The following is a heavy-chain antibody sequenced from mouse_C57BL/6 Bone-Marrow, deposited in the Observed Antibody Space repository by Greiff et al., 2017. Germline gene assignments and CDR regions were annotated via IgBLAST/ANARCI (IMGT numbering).Heavy chain of an antibody. D-gene: IGHD1-1*01. J-gene: IGHJ1*03. Sequence: EVMLVESGPVLVKPGASVKMSCKASGYTFTDYYMNWVKQSHGKSLEWIGVINPYNGGTSYNQKFKGKATLTVDKSSSTAYMELNSLTSEDSAVYLCARDPIFLRSVRYFEVWGTGTTVTVSS. CDR1: GYTFTDYY. CDR3: ARDPIFLRSVRYFEV. CDR2: INPYNGGT. V-gene: IGHV1-19*01.